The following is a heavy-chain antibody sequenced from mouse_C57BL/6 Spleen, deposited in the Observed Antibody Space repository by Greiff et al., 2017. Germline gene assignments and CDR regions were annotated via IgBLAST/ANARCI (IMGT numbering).Heavy chain of an antibody. D-gene: IGHD1-1*01. J-gene: IGHJ2*01. CDR3: TNTVASRYYFDY. CDR2: IDPETGGT. CDR1: GYTFTDYE. Sequence: QVQLQQSGAELVRPGASVTLSCKASGYTFTDYEMHWVKQTPVHGLEWIGAIDPETGGTAYNQKFKGKAILTADKSSSTAYMELRSLTSEDSAVYYCTNTVASRYYFDYWGQGTTLTVSS. V-gene: IGHV1-15*01.